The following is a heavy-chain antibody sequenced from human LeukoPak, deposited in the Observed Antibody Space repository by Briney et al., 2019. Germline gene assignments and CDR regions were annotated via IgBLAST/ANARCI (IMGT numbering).Heavy chain of an antibody. CDR2: INHSGST. CDR3: ARVYYDFWSGSQYYMDV. Sequence: SETLSLTCAVYGGSFSGYYWSWIRQPPGKGLEWIGEINHSGSTNYNPSLKSRVTISVDTSKNQFSLKLSSVTAADTAVYYCARVYYDFWSGSQYYMDVWGNGTTVTVSS. J-gene: IGHJ6*03. V-gene: IGHV4-34*01. CDR1: GGSFSGYY. D-gene: IGHD3-3*01.